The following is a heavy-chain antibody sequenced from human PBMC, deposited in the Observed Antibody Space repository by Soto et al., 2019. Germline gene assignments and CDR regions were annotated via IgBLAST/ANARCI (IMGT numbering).Heavy chain of an antibody. CDR3: AHRPLDYNSYAPYFDY. CDR2: IHWDDDK. D-gene: IGHD4-4*01. CDR1: GFSLTTDGAG. J-gene: IGHJ4*02. V-gene: IGHV2-5*02. Sequence: QITLRETGPTLVNPTQTLTLTCTLSGFSLTTDGAGVGWIRQPPGKALEWLALIHWDDDKRYSLSLRSRLTITKDTSKNQVVLTMTNVDPVDTATYYCAHRPLDYNSYAPYFDYWGQGTLVTVSS.